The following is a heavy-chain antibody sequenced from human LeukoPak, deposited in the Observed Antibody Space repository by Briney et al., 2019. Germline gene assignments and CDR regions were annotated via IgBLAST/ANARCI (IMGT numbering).Heavy chain of an antibody. J-gene: IGHJ4*02. CDR1: GFTFDDYA. D-gene: IGHD4-17*01. CDR2: VSWDSAGI. CDR3: TKDRIGKNHGDYDSLDY. V-gene: IGHV3-9*01. Sequence: GGSLRLSCAASGFTFDDYAMHWVRQAPGKGLEWVSGVSWDSAGIGYADSVKGRFTISRDNAKNSLYQQMNSLTAGDTAFYYCTKDRIGKNHGDYDSLDYWGQGTLVTVSS.